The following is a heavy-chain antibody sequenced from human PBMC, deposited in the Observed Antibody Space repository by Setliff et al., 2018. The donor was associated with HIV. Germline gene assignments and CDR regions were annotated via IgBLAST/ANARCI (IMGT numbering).Heavy chain of an antibody. CDR3: ATLWMRGGYFDT. V-gene: IGHV3-21*01. D-gene: IGHD2-15*01. Sequence: GGSLRLSCAGSGFTFSLYSMNWVRQAPGKGLEWVSFISGSGGVKYYSDSMKGRFIISGDNAKNSVSLQMNSLRPEDTAVYYCATLWMRGGYFDTWGQGTLVTVSS. J-gene: IGHJ4*02. CDR1: GFTFSLYS. CDR2: ISGSGGVK.